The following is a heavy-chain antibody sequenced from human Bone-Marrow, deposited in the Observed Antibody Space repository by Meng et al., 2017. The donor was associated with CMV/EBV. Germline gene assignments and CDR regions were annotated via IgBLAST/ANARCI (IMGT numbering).Heavy chain of an antibody. CDR3: ASSVMLDY. J-gene: IGHJ4*02. V-gene: IGHV3-30*19. CDR1: GFTFSSYG. CDR2: ISYDGSNK. Sequence: GGSLRLSCAASGFTFSSYGMHWVRQAPGKGLEWVAVISYDGSNKYYADSVKGRFTISRDNSKNTLYLQMNSLRAEDTAVYYCASSVMLDYWGQGTLVTVSS. D-gene: IGHD3-16*01.